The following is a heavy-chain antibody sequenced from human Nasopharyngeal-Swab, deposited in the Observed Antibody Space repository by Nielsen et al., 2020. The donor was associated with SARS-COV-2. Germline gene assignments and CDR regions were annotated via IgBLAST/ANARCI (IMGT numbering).Heavy chain of an antibody. CDR3: ARDEGSSWHYFDY. D-gene: IGHD6-13*01. CDR2: ISSSSSYL. V-gene: IGHV3-21*01. CDR1: GFTFSSYS. J-gene: IGHJ4*02. Sequence: GESPKTPCAASGFTFSSYSMKWVRPAPGKGLEWVASISSSSSYLYYADSVKGRFTISSDNANNSLYLQMNSLRAEDTAVYCCARDEGSSWHYFDYWGQGTLVTVSS.